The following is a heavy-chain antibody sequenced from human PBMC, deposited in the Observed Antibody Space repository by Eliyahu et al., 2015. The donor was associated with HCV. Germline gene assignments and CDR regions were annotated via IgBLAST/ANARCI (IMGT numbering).Heavy chain of an antibody. Sequence: EVQLVESGGGSVQPGGSLRLSCAASGFTFSDHHMDWVRQAPGKGLEWVGRSRNKRDSYSTEYAASVKGRFTISRDASKSSMYLQMNSLKTEDTAVYFCARDSRAYSLDYWGQGTLVTVSS. D-gene: IGHD2-15*01. V-gene: IGHV3-72*01. CDR1: GFTFSDHH. CDR2: SRNKRDSYST. J-gene: IGHJ4*02. CDR3: ARDSRAYSLDY.